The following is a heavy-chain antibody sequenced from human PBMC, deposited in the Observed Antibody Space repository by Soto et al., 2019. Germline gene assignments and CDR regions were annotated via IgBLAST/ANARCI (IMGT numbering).Heavy chain of an antibody. J-gene: IGHJ5*02. V-gene: IGHV6-1*01. Sequence: SQTLSLTCVISGDSVSIYSGAWNWIRQSPSRGLEWLGRTYYRSKWYYDYAVSVKSRITINPDTSKNQFSLQLNSVTPEDTAVYYCARDRLRYFDWFPKGFDPWGQGTLVTVSS. CDR3: ARDRLRYFDWFPKGFDP. D-gene: IGHD3-9*01. CDR1: GDSVSIYSGA. CDR2: TYYRSKWYY.